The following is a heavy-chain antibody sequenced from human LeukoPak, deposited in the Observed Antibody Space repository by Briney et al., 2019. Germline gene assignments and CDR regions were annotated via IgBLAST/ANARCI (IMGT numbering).Heavy chain of an antibody. CDR3: AKVLYGSGSYLPLEY. D-gene: IGHD3-10*01. V-gene: IGHV3-30*02. J-gene: IGHJ4*02. Sequence: GGSLRLSCAASGFMFSSYGMHWVRQAPGKGLEWVSFIRYDGSNKYYPDSVKGRITISRDNSKNTLYLQMNSLRAEDTAVYYCAKVLYGSGSYLPLEYWGQGTLVTVSS. CDR1: GFMFSSYG. CDR2: IRYDGSNK.